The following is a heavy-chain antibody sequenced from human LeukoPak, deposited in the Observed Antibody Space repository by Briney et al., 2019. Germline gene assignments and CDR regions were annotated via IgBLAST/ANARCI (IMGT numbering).Heavy chain of an antibody. CDR3: AKGNWGDY. J-gene: IGHJ4*02. CDR1: GFPFSIYV. Sequence: PGGSLRLSCAPSGFPFSIYVMTWVRQAPGKGLEWVSGISPSGDTTYYADSVKGRFTISRDNSKNTLYLQMNSLRAVDTAVYYCAKGNWGDYWGQGTLVTVSS. D-gene: IGHD7-27*01. V-gene: IGHV3-23*01. CDR2: ISPSGDTT.